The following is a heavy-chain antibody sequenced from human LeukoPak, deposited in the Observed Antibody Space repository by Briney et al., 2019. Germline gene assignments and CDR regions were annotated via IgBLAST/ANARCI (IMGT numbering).Heavy chain of an antibody. CDR2: IYYSGST. V-gene: IGHV4-31*03. CDR1: GGSISSGGYY. Sequence: PSETLSLTCTVSGGSISSGGYYWSWIRQHPGKGLEWIGYIYYSGSTSYNPSLKSRVTISVDTSKNQFSLKLSSVTAADTAVYYCAREKAGYCSSTSCLGLGRYYYMDVWGKGTTVTVSS. CDR3: AREKAGYCSSTSCLGLGRYYYMDV. D-gene: IGHD2-2*01. J-gene: IGHJ6*03.